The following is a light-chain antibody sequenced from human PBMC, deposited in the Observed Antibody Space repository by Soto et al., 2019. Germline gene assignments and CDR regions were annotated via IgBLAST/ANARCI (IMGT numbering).Light chain of an antibody. CDR3: SSYTMSTTII. CDR2: EVS. V-gene: IGLV2-14*02. Sequence: QSALTQPASVSGSPGQSITISCTGISSDVGSYNHVSWYQQHPGKAPKLMISEVSNRPSGVSNRFSASKSGNTASLTISGLQAEDEADYYCSSYTMSTTIIFGRGTKLTVL. J-gene: IGLJ2*01. CDR1: SSDVGSYNH.